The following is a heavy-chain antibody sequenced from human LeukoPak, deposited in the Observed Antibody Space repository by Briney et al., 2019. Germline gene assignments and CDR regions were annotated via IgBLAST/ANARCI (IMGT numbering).Heavy chain of an antibody. CDR2: FDPEDGET. Sequence: ASVKVSCKVSGYTLTELSMHWVRQAPGKGLEWMGGFDPEDGETIYAQKFQGRVTMTEDTSTDTAYMELSSLRSEDTAVCYCATAPPSAHYYDILTGYELDYWGQGTLVTVSS. J-gene: IGHJ4*02. D-gene: IGHD3-9*01. CDR1: GYTLTELS. V-gene: IGHV1-24*01. CDR3: ATAPPSAHYYDILTGYELDY.